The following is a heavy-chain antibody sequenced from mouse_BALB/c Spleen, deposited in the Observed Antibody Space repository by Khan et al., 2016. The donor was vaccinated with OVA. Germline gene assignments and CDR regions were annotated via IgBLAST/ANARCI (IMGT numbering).Heavy chain of an antibody. CDR3: SRSNGNYWFAY. D-gene: IGHD2-1*01. V-gene: IGHV9-3-1*01. Sequence: QIQLVQSGPELKKPGETVKISCKASGYTLTDYGMNWVKQAPGKGLKWMGWINTYTGEATYADDLKGRFAFSLETSANTAYLQINTLKTEDTATYFCSRSNGNYWFAYWGQGTLVTVSA. CDR2: INTYTGEA. J-gene: IGHJ3*01. CDR1: GYTLTDYG.